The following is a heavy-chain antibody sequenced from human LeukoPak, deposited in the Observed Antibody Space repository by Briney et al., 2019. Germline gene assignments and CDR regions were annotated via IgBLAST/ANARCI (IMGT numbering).Heavy chain of an antibody. CDR3: AGIAVAGINFDY. J-gene: IGHJ4*02. D-gene: IGHD6-19*01. CDR2: IYYSGST. V-gene: IGHV4-39*07. CDR1: GGSISSSSYY. Sequence: SETLSLTCTVSGGSISSSSYYWGWIRQPPGKGLEWIGSIYYSGSTYYNPSLKSRVTISVDTSKNQFSLKLSSVTAADTAVYYCAGIAVAGINFDYWGQGTLVTVSS.